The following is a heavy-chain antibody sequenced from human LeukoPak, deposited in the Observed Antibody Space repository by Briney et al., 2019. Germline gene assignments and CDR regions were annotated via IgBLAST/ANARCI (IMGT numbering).Heavy chain of an antibody. J-gene: IGHJ4*02. CDR1: GYSISSGYY. CDR2: IYHSGST. V-gene: IGHV4-38-2*02. CDR3: ARRGGSGWYFDY. Sequence: PSETLSLTCTVSGYSISSGYYWGWIRQPPGRGLEWIASIYHSGSTYYNPSLKSRFTISVDTSNNQFSLKLSSVTAADTAVYYCARRGGSGWYFDYWGQGTLVTVS. D-gene: IGHD6-19*01.